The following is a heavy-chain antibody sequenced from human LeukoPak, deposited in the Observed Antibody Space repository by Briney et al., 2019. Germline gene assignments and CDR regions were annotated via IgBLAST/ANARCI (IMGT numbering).Heavy chain of an antibody. J-gene: IGHJ4*02. Sequence: PGGSLRLSCAASGFTFETYAMSWVRHAPGKGPEWVSGISESADSTYYADSVKGRFTISRDNSKNMLYLQMSSLRAEDTAVYYCAKLVIYSSSFYADYWGQGTLVTVSS. V-gene: IGHV3-23*01. CDR3: AKLVIYSSSFYADY. D-gene: IGHD3-22*01. CDR2: ISESADST. CDR1: GFTFETYA.